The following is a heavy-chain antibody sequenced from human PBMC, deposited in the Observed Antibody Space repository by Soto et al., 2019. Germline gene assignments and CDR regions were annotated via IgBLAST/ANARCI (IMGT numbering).Heavy chain of an antibody. D-gene: IGHD2-15*01. CDR3: ARAGYCSGGSCHKTNCFDP. J-gene: IGHJ5*02. V-gene: IGHV4-39*01. CDR2: MYYSGST. CDR1: GGSISSSGYY. Sequence: SETLSLTCTVSGGSISSSGYYWGWIRQPPGKGLEWIGNMYYSGSTYYNPSLKSRVTMSVDTSKNQFSLRLISVTAADTAVYYCARAGYCSGGSCHKTNCFDPWGQGILVTVSS.